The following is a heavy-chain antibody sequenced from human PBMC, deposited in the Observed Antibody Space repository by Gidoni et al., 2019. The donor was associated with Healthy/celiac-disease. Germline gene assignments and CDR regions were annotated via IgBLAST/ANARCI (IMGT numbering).Heavy chain of an antibody. D-gene: IGHD6-6*01. Sequence: QVQLQESGPGLVKPSETLSLTCTVSGGSISSYYWSWIRQPPGKGLEWIGYIYYSGSTNYNPSLKSRVTISVDTSKNQFSLKLSSVTAADTAVYYCAREGAARLGAFDIWGQGTMVTVSS. V-gene: IGHV4-59*01. CDR1: GGSISSYY. CDR2: IYYSGST. J-gene: IGHJ3*02. CDR3: AREGAARLGAFDI.